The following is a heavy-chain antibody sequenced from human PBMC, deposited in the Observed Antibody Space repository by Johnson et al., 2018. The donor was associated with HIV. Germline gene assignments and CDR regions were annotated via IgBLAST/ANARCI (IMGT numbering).Heavy chain of an antibody. CDR2: IYSGDNT. D-gene: IGHD5-18*01. V-gene: IGHV3-66*02. Sequence: VQLVESGGGLVQPGRSLRLSCTASGFTFSNYPMHWVRQAPGKGLEWVSLIYSGDNTKYADSVKGRFIISRDNSKNTLFLQMNSLRPKDTAVYFCARVSLAYSYGYDAFDIWGRGTMVTVSS. CDR1: GFTFSNYP. J-gene: IGHJ3*02. CDR3: ARVSLAYSYGYDAFDI.